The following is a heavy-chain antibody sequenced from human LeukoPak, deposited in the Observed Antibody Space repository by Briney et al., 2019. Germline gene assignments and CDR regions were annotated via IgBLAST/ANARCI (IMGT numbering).Heavy chain of an antibody. CDR1: GFTFSSYE. CDR2: ISSSGSTI. V-gene: IGHV3-48*03. Sequence: PGGSLRLSCAASGFTFSSYEMHWVRQAPGKGLEWVSYISSSGSTIYYADSVKGRFTISRDNAKNSLYLQMNSLRAEDTAVYYCARDPPYYAILTGYQNWFDPWDQGTLVTVSS. D-gene: IGHD3-9*01. J-gene: IGHJ5*02. CDR3: ARDPPYYAILTGYQNWFDP.